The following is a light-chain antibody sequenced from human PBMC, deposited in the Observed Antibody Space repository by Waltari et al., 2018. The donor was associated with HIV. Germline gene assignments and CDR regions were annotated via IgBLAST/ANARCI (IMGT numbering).Light chain of an antibody. Sequence: SYVLTQPPSVSVAPGQTARITCGGNNIGSKSVHWYQQKPGQAPVLVVYDDIDRPSGIPERFSGSNSGNTATLTSSRVEAGDEADYYWQVWDSSSDHPVFGGGTKLTVL. CDR2: DDI. J-gene: IGLJ3*02. CDR3: QVWDSSSDHPV. CDR1: NIGSKS. V-gene: IGLV3-21*02.